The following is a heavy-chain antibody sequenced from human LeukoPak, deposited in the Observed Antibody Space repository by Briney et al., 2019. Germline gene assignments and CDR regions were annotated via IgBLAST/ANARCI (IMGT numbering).Heavy chain of an antibody. Sequence: SSETLSLTCAVYGGSFSGYHWSWIRQPPGKGLEWLGEINHNGSTNYNPSLKSRVTISVDTSKNQFSLKLSSVTAADTAVYYCASTRFRYYFDHWGQGTLVTVSS. CDR3: ASTRFRYYFDH. V-gene: IGHV4-34*01. D-gene: IGHD3-3*01. J-gene: IGHJ4*02. CDR2: INHNGST. CDR1: GGSFSGYH.